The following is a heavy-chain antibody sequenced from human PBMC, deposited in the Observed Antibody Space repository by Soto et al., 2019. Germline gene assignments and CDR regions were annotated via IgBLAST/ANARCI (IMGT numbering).Heavy chain of an antibody. D-gene: IGHD4-17*01. CDR1: GGSISSSY. J-gene: IGHJ4*02. CDR2: IYYSGST. CDR3: ARHPTVTEYYFDY. V-gene: IGHV4-59*08. Sequence: QVQLQESGPGLVKPSETLSLTCTVSGGSISSSYWSWIRQPPGKGLEWIGYIYYSGSTNYNPSLTSRVTISVDTAKNHFALKLSSVTAADTAVYYCARHPTVTEYYFDYWGQGTLVTVSS.